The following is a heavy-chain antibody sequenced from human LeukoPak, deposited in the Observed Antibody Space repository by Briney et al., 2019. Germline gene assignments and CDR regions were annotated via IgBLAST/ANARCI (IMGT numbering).Heavy chain of an antibody. CDR2: IYTSGST. CDR1: GGAISSYY. Sequence: SETLSLTCTVSGGAISSYYWSWIRQPPGKGLEWIGYIYTSGSTNYNPSLKSRVTISVDTSKNQFSLKLSSVTAADTAVYYCASGELGTFDYWGQGTLVTVSS. J-gene: IGHJ4*02. V-gene: IGHV4-4*09. D-gene: IGHD1-14*01. CDR3: ASGELGTFDY.